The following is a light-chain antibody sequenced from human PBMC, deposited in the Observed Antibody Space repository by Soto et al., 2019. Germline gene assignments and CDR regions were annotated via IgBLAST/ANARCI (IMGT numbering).Light chain of an antibody. J-gene: IGKJ1*01. Sequence: DIQMTQSPSTLSGSVGDRVTITCLASQTISSWLAWYQQKPGKAPKLLIYKASTLKSGVPSRFSGSGSGTDFTLTISNMQREDFATYYCLQTYNLPRTFGQGTKVDI. V-gene: IGKV1-5*03. CDR2: KAS. CDR3: LQTYNLPRT. CDR1: QTISSW.